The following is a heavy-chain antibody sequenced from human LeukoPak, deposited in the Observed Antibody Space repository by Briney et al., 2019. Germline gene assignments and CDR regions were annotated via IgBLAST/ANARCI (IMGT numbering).Heavy chain of an antibody. CDR1: GFTFSSYA. CDR3: ARERQKYDFWSGYLSYYYYYMDV. D-gene: IGHD3-3*01. Sequence: GGSLRLSCAASGFTFSSYAMSWVRQAPGKGLEWVSAISGSGDSTYYADSVKGRFTISRDNSKNTLYLQMNSLRAEDTAVYYCARERQKYDFWSGYLSYYYYYMDVWGKGTTVTVSS. CDR2: ISGSGDST. J-gene: IGHJ6*03. V-gene: IGHV3-23*01.